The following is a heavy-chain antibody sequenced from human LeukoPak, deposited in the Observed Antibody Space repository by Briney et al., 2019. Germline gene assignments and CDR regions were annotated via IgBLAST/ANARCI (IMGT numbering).Heavy chain of an antibody. Sequence: GESLKIACKGSGYSFTTYWNGWVRQMPGKGLEWMGIIYPDDSDTRYSPSFQGLVTISVDKSISTAYLQWSSLKASDTAMYYCARHPSNSFDYWGQGTLVTVST. CDR1: GYSFTTYW. CDR2: IYPDDSDT. CDR3: ARHPSNSFDY. J-gene: IGHJ4*02. V-gene: IGHV5-51*01.